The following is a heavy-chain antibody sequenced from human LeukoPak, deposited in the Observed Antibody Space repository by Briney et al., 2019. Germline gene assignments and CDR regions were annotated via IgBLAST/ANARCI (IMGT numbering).Heavy chain of an antibody. V-gene: IGHV3-30*02. D-gene: IGHD3-10*01. CDR2: IRYDGSNK. CDR3: ARASITMARGELVFYFDY. CDR1: GFTFSSYG. Sequence: GGSLRLSCAASGFTFSSYGMHWVRQAPGKGLEWVAFIRYDGSNKYYADSVKGRFTISRDNSKNTLYLQMNSLRAEDTAVYYCARASITMARGELVFYFDYWGQGTLVTVSS. J-gene: IGHJ4*02.